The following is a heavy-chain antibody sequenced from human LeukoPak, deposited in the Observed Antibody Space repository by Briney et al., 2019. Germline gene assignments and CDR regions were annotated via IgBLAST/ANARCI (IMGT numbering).Heavy chain of an antibody. V-gene: IGHV3-7*05. D-gene: IGHD3-16*02. Sequence: GGSLRLSCATSGFTFSNYWMSWVRQAPGKGLEWVANIKQDGSEKYYVDSVKGPFTISRDNAKNSLYLQMNSLRAEDTAVYYCARDSSPGYYDYVWGTYPRYWGQGTLVTVSS. J-gene: IGHJ4*02. CDR1: GFTFSNYW. CDR2: IKQDGSEK. CDR3: ARDSSPGYYDYVWGTYPRY.